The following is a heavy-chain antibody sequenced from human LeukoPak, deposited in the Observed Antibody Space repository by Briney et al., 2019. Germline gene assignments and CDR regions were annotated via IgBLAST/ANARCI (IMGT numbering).Heavy chain of an antibody. CDR3: TRHVMGVGATEYFDY. CDR1: GFTFSGSA. Sequence: PGGSLKLSCAASGFTFSGSAMHWVRQASGKGLEWVGRIRSKANSYATAYAASVKGRFTISRDDSKNTAYLQMNSLKTEDTAVYYCTRHVMGVGATEYFDYWGQGTLVTVSS. CDR2: IRSKANSYAT. V-gene: IGHV3-73*01. J-gene: IGHJ4*02. D-gene: IGHD1-26*01.